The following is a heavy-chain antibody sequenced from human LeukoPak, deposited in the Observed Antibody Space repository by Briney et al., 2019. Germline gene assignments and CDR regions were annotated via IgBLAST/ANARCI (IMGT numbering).Heavy chain of an antibody. CDR2: ISAYNANT. Sequence: ASVKVSCKASGYAFTNYGITWVRQAPGQGLEWMGWISAYNANTDYAQKFQGRVTMTTDTSTSTVYMELRSLRSDDTAIYYCARTDYDILTGARMDVWGKGTTVTVSS. J-gene: IGHJ6*04. CDR3: ARTDYDILTGARMDV. CDR1: GYAFTNYG. V-gene: IGHV1-18*04. D-gene: IGHD3-9*01.